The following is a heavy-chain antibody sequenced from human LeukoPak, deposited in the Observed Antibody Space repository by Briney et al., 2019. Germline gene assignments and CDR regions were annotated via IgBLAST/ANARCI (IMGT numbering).Heavy chain of an antibody. J-gene: IGHJ4*02. CDR3: ARDGRCGGDCYAS. Sequence: GGSLRLSCAASGLSFSSYTMDWVRQAPGKGLEWVSIISSSSTYIYYADSVKGRFTISRDHAKNALYLQMNSLRVEDTAVYYCARDGRCGGDCYASWGQGTLVTVSS. D-gene: IGHD2-21*02. V-gene: IGHV3-21*01. CDR1: GLSFSSYT. CDR2: ISSSSTYI.